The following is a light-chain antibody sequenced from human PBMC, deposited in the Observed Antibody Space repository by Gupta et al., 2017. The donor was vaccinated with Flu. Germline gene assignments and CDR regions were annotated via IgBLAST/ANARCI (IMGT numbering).Light chain of an antibody. V-gene: IGKV2-28*01. CDR1: QSLLHSNGYNY. CDR3: KQVLPTGT. CDR2: WGS. Sequence: DIVMTQSPLSLPVTPGEPASISCRSSQSLLHSNGYNYLDWYLQKPGQSPQLLIYWGSKRAYGVPDRFSGSGSGKDFTLKSSRVEAEDVGVYYGKQVLPTGTFGQGTKVEIK. J-gene: IGKJ1*01.